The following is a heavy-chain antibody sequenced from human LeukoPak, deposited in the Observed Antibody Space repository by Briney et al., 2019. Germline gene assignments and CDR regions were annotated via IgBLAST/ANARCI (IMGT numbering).Heavy chain of an antibody. Sequence: GGSLRLSCAASGFTFSSYGMHWVRQAPGKGLEWVAVISYDGSNKYYADSAKGRFTISRDNSKNTLYLQMMSLTAEDTAVYYCARESTDCRGGSCYFDYWGQGTLVTVSS. CDR2: ISYDGSNK. D-gene: IGHD2-15*01. CDR3: ARESTDCRGGSCYFDY. J-gene: IGHJ4*02. CDR1: GFTFSSYG. V-gene: IGHV3-30*03.